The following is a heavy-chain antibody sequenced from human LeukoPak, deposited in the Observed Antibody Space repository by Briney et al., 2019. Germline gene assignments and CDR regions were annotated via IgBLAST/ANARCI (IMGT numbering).Heavy chain of an antibody. V-gene: IGHV4-39*01. CDR1: GGSISSSSYY. Sequence: SETLSLTCTVSGGSISSSSYYWGWIRQPPGKGLEWIGSIYYSGSTYYNPSLKSRVTISVDTSKNQFSPKLSSVTAADTAVYYCARHGKWELQDLDYWGQGTLVTVSS. CDR3: ARHGKWELQDLDY. D-gene: IGHD1-26*01. CDR2: IYYSGST. J-gene: IGHJ4*02.